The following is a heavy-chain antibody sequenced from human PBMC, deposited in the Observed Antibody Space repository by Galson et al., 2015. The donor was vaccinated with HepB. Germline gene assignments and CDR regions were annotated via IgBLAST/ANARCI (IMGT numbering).Heavy chain of an antibody. D-gene: IGHD2-2*01. CDR2: IYPGDSVT. V-gene: IGHV5-51*01. CDR3: ARLAVVPAAIGRALSYYFDY. Sequence: QSGAEVKKPGESLKISCKGSGYSFTSYWIGWVRQMPGKGLEWMGIIYPGDSVTRYSPSFQGQVTISADKSISTAYLQWSSLKASDTAMYYCARLAVVPAAIGRALSYYFDYWGQGTLVTVSS. CDR1: GYSFTSYW. J-gene: IGHJ4*02.